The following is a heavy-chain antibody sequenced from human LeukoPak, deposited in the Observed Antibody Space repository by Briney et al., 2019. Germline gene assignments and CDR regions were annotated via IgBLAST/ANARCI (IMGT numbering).Heavy chain of an antibody. CDR1: GGSISSYY. CDR3: ARMTAYYDFWCGYYTGYFDY. D-gene: IGHD3-3*01. CDR2: IYYSGST. J-gene: IGHJ4*02. Sequence: PSETLSLTCTVSGGSISSYYWSWIRQPPGKGLEWIGYIYYSGSTNFNPSLKSRLTISADTSKNQFSLKLSSVTAADTAMYYCARMTAYYDFWCGYYTGYFDYWGQGTLVTVSS. V-gene: IGHV4-59*01.